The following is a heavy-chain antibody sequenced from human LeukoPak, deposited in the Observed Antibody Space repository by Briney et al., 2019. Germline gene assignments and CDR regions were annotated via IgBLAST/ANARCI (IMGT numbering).Heavy chain of an antibody. CDR3: ARDSAGNDY. J-gene: IGHJ4*02. CDR2: IKQGGSEK. D-gene: IGHD6-13*01. CDR1: VFSLSTYW. V-gene: IGHV3-7*01. Sequence: GGSLRLSCAASVFSLSTYWMRWVRQAPGRGLEWVGNIKQGGSEKYYVDSMMGRFTISRNNPKNSLYLQMNSLRAEDTAMYYCARDSAGNDYWGQGTLVTVSS.